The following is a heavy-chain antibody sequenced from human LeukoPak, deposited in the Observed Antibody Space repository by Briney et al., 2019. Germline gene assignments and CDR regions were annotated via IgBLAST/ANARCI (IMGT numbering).Heavy chain of an antibody. Sequence: PGGSLRLSCAASGFTFSSYAMSWVRQAPGKGLEWVSAISGSGGSTYYADSVKGRFTISRDNSKNTLYLQMNSLRAEDTAVYYCAKDRNYYDSSGYNHYWGQGTLVTVSS. CDR2: ISGSGGST. V-gene: IGHV3-23*01. J-gene: IGHJ4*02. CDR3: AKDRNYYDSSGYNHY. CDR1: GFTFSSYA. D-gene: IGHD3-22*01.